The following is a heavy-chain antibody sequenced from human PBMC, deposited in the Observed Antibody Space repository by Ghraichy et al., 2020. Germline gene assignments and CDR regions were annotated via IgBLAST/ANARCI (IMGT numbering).Heavy chain of an antibody. D-gene: IGHD3-10*01. V-gene: IGHV4-34*01. Sequence: SETLSLTCAVYGGSFSGYYWSWIRQPPGKGLEWIGEINHSGSTNYNPSLKSRVTISVDTSKNQFSLKLSSVTAADTAVYYCARVPRGRGYGYYYYGRDVWGQGTTVTVSS. CDR1: GGSFSGYY. CDR3: ARVPRGRGYGYYYYGRDV. CDR2: INHSGST. J-gene: IGHJ6*02.